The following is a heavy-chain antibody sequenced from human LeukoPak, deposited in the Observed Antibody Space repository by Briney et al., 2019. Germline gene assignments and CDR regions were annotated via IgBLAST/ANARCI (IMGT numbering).Heavy chain of an antibody. V-gene: IGHV3-30-3*01. Sequence: GGSLRPSCAASGFTFSSYAMHWVRQAPGKGLEWVAVISYDGSNKYYADSVKGRFTISRDNSKNTLYLQMNSLRAEDTAVYYCARDGTYYYGSGSYYNVPDYWGQGTLVTVSS. CDR3: ARDGTYYYGSGSYYNVPDY. CDR2: ISYDGSNK. J-gene: IGHJ4*02. CDR1: GFTFSSYA. D-gene: IGHD3-10*01.